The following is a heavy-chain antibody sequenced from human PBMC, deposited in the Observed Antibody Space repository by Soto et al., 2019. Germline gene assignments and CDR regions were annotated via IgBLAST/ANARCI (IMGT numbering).Heavy chain of an antibody. V-gene: IGHV4-59*01. CDR1: GGSISSYY. CDR2: IYYSGST. D-gene: IGHD3-9*01. CDR3: ARERYDILTGYSNWFDP. Sequence: QVQLQESGPGLVKPSETLSLTCTVSGGSISSYYWSWIRQPPGKGLEWIGYIYYSGSTNYNPSLKSRVTISVDTSKNQFSLKLSSVTAADTAVYYCARERYDILTGYSNWFDPWGQGTLVTVSS. J-gene: IGHJ5*02.